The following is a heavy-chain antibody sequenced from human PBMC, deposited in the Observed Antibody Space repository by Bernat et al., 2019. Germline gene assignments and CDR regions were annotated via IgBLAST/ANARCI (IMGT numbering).Heavy chain of an antibody. CDR3: ARDAAVAGSSEFDY. D-gene: IGHD6-19*01. J-gene: IGHJ4*02. CDR2: ISSSGSTI. Sequence: EVQLVESGGGLVQPGGSLRLSCAASGFTFSSYEMNWVRQAPGKGLEWVSYISSSGSTIYYADSVKGRFTISRDYAKNSLYLQMNSLRAEDTAVYYCARDAAVAGSSEFDYWGQGTLVTVSS. CDR1: GFTFSSYE. V-gene: IGHV3-48*03.